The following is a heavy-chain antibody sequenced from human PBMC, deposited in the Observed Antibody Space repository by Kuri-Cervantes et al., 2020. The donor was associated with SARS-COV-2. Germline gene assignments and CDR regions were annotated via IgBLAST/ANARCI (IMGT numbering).Heavy chain of an antibody. CDR2: TYYSGST. V-gene: IGHV4-39*02. D-gene: IGHD2-2*01. CDR1: GGSISSSSYY. Sequence: SETLSLTCTVSGGSISSSSYYWGWIRQPPGKGLEWIGGTYYSGSTYYNPSLKSRVTISVDTSKNQFSLKLSSVTAADTAVYYCARDLERQGYCSSTSCSIDYWGQGTLVTVSS. CDR3: ARDLERQGYCSSTSCSIDY. J-gene: IGHJ4*02.